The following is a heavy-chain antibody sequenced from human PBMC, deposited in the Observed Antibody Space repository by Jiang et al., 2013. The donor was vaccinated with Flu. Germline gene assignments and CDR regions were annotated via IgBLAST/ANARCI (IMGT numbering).Heavy chain of an antibody. D-gene: IGHD2-2*01. Sequence: SLTCTVSGGSISSYYWSWIRQPPREGAGVDWEYLSYVGAPTTTRPLKSRVTISVDTSKNQFSLKLSSVTAADTAVYYCARGYCSSTSCYGETFDYWGQGTLVTVSS. V-gene: IGHV4-59*08. J-gene: IGHJ4*02. CDR3: ARGYCSSTSCYGETFDY. CDR1: GGSISSYY. CDR2: LSYVGAP.